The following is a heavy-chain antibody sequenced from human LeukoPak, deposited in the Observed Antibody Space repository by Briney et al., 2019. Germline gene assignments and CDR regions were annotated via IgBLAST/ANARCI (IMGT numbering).Heavy chain of an antibody. CDR1: GFTVSSNY. V-gene: IGHV3-23*01. J-gene: IGHJ4*02. D-gene: IGHD1-26*01. Sequence: PGGSLRLSCAASGFTVSSNYMSWVRQAPGKGLEWVSAISGSGGSTYYTDSVKGRFTISRDNSKNTLYLQMNSLRAEDTAVYYCAKGLVNAYSGSYYMPFDYWGQGTLVTVSS. CDR3: AKGLVNAYSGSYYMPFDY. CDR2: ISGSGGST.